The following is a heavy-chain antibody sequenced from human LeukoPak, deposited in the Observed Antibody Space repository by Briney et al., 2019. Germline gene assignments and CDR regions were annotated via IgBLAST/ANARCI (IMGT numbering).Heavy chain of an antibody. J-gene: IGHJ4*02. CDR2: ISGSGGST. D-gene: IGHD3-3*01. Sequence: GGSLRLSCAASGFTFSDYYMSWIRQAPGKGLEWVSAISGSGGSTYYADSVKGRFTISRDNSKNTLYLQMNSLRAEDTAVYYCAKSYDFWSGPFDYWGQGTLVTVSS. CDR1: GFTFSDYY. CDR3: AKSYDFWSGPFDY. V-gene: IGHV3-23*01.